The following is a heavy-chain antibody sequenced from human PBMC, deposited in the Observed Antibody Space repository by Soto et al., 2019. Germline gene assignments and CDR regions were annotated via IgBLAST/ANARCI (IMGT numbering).Heavy chain of an antibody. Sequence: QVQLVQSGAEVKKPGASVKVSCKASGYTFTGYHMHWVRQAPGQGLEWMGWINPKSGVTIYAQKFQGRVIMTRETPITTAYMELSRLTSDDTAVSYCAIRLGLLVTPIPGYWGQGTLVTVSS. CDR1: GYTFTGYH. CDR3: AIRLGLLVTPIPGY. D-gene: IGHD2-21*02. V-gene: IGHV1-2*02. J-gene: IGHJ4*02. CDR2: INPKSGVT.